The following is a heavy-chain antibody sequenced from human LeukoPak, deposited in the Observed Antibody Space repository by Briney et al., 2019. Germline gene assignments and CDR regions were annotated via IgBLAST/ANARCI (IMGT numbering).Heavy chain of an antibody. CDR1: GFTFDDYT. Sequence: GGSLRLSCAASGFTFDDYTMHWVRQAPGKGLEWVSLISWDGGSTYYADSVKGRFTISRDNSKNTLYLQMNSLRAEDTAVYYCAKDRGGIGCSGGSCYSSHNAFDIWGQGTMVTVSS. CDR2: ISWDGGST. CDR3: AKDRGGIGCSGGSCYSSHNAFDI. V-gene: IGHV3-43*01. D-gene: IGHD2-15*01. J-gene: IGHJ3*02.